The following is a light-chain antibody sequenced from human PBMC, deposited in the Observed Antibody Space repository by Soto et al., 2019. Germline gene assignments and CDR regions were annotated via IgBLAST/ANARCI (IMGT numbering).Light chain of an antibody. J-gene: IGLJ2*01. V-gene: IGLV2-14*01. CDR1: SSDVGGYNY. CDR2: DVS. Sequence: QSALTQPASGSGSPGQSITISCTGTSSDVGGYNYVSWYQQYPGKAPKLMIYDVSNRPSGVSNRFSGSKSGNTASLTISGLQAEDEADYYCSSYTGSSTLVFGGGTKLTVL. CDR3: SSYTGSSTLV.